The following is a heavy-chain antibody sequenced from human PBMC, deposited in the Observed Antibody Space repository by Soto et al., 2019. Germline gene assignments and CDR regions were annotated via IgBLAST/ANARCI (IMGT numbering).Heavy chain of an antibody. D-gene: IGHD2-15*01. CDR2: IYSDGTT. J-gene: IGHJ5*02. CDR1: GFAVSNTY. CDR3: ARDCSGGSCYPALGA. Sequence: GGSLRLSCAASGFAVSNTYMTWVRQAPGRGLEWVSFIYSDGTTCYADSVKGRFTISRDTSKNILSLQMNSLRADDTAVYYCARDCSGGSCYPALGAWGQGTLVTVSS. V-gene: IGHV3-53*01.